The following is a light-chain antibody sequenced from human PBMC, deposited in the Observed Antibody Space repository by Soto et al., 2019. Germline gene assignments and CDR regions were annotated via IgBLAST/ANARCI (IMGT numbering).Light chain of an antibody. J-gene: IGKJ3*01. V-gene: IGKV1-27*01. Sequence: DIQMTQSPSSLSASIGDRVTITCRASQGISKYLAWYQQKVGKVPKLLLFDASTLQSGVPSRFSGSGSGTDFTLTISSLQPEDAATYYCQRYNRAPFTFGPGTKVDI. CDR1: QGISKY. CDR3: QRYNRAPFT. CDR2: DAS.